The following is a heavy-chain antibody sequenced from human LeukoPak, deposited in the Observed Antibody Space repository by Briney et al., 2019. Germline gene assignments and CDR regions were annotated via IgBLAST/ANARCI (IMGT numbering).Heavy chain of an antibody. Sequence: ASVKVSCKTSGYTFTSYGITWVRQAPGQGLEWMGWISAYNGYTYYTQKLQGRVTMTTDTSTSTAYMELRSLRSDDTAVYYCARVDYDFWRLYYYGMDVWGQGTTVTVSS. CDR2: ISAYNGYT. J-gene: IGHJ6*02. CDR3: ARVDYDFWRLYYYGMDV. CDR1: GYTFTSYG. V-gene: IGHV1-18*01. D-gene: IGHD3-3*01.